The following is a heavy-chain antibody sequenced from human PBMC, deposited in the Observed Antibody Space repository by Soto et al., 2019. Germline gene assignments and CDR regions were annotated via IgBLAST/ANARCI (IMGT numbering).Heavy chain of an antibody. CDR3: ARDGAYGADLDFFDH. D-gene: IGHD4-17*01. CDR1: GFTFSSDA. V-gene: IGHV3-33*01. J-gene: IGHJ4*02. CDR2: IRYDGSNK. Sequence: QVQLVESGGGVVQPGRSLRLSCAASGFTFSSDAMHWVRQAPGKGLEWVAVIRYDGSNKEYADSVKGRFIISRDNSKNTLYLQMNSLGVEDTAVYYCARDGAYGADLDFFDHWGQGTLVTVSS.